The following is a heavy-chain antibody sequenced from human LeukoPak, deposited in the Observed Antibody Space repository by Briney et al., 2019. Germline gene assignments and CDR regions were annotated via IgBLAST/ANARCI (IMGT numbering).Heavy chain of an antibody. Sequence: GGSLRLSCAASGFTFDDYGMSWVRQAPGKGLEWVSATNWNGGSTHYADSVKGRFTISRDNAKNSLYLQMNSLRAEDTAVYYCARVSAASEDYYYYYMDVWGKGTTVTVSS. V-gene: IGHV3-20*04. CDR1: GFTFDDYG. CDR3: ARVSAASEDYYYYYMDV. J-gene: IGHJ6*03. CDR2: TNWNGGST. D-gene: IGHD6-13*01.